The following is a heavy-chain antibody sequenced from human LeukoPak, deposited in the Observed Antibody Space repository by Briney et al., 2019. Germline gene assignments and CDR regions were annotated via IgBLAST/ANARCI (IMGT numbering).Heavy chain of an antibody. D-gene: IGHD3-22*01. J-gene: IGHJ4*02. V-gene: IGHV1-3*01. Sequence: ASVKVSCKASGYTFTSYAMHWVRQAPGQRLEWMGWINAGNGNTKYSQKFQGRVTITRDTSASTAYMELRSLRSDDTAVYYCARYPDYYDSSGPLYWGQGTLVTVSS. CDR2: INAGNGNT. CDR3: ARYPDYYDSSGPLY. CDR1: GYTFTSYA.